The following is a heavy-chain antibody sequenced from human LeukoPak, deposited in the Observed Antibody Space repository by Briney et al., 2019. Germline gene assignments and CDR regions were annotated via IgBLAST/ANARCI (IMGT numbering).Heavy chain of an antibody. V-gene: IGHV4-38-2*02. J-gene: IGHJ4*02. D-gene: IGHD2-2*01. CDR3: ARGYCSETTCYGDMATILPGY. CDR1: GYSITSGFY. Sequence: SETLSLTCTVSGYSITSGFYWGWIRQSPGKGLEWIGSMYHRGTSYYNPSLKSRVTMSVDTSNNQFSLRLTSVTAADTAVYFCARGYCSETTCYGDMATILPGYWGRGTLVTVSS. CDR2: MYHRGTS.